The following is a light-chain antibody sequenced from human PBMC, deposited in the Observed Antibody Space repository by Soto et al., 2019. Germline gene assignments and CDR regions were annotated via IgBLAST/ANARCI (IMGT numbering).Light chain of an antibody. CDR2: AAS. CDR3: QPDLRPPLN. Sequence: DIQMTQSPSSLSASVGDTVTLTCRASQSVDNYLKWYQQKPGKAPGLLIYAASTLQRGVPSRFNASGSGTDLTLTISRMQTKHFATYYCQPDLRPPLNLGPGTKVDIK. CDR1: QSVDNY. V-gene: IGKV1-39*01. J-gene: IGKJ3*01.